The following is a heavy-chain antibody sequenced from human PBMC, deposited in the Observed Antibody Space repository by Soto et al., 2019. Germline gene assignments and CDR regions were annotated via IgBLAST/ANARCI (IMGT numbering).Heavy chain of an antibody. CDR2: INPILSMS. D-gene: IGHD3-10*01. Sequence: QVQLVQSGAEVKRPGSSVKVSCKASGDTFTFYSINWVRKAPGLGLEWMGRINPILSMSNYAQRLQGRVTMTADKSTSTAYMELSSLRSEDTAIYYCASSYGSGYRAFDYWGQGALVTVSS. J-gene: IGHJ4*02. CDR1: GDTFTFYS. V-gene: IGHV1-69*02. CDR3: ASSYGSGYRAFDY.